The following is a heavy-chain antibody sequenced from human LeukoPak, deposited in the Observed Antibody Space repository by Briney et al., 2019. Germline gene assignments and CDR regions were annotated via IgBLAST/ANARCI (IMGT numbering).Heavy chain of an antibody. J-gene: IGHJ6*03. V-gene: IGHV1-8*03. CDR3: ARGYYDILTGYPPRYMDV. CDR2: MNPNSGNT. D-gene: IGHD3-9*01. Sequence: ASVKVSCKASGYTFTAYSIHWVRQATGQGLEWMGWMNPNSGNTGYAQKFQGRVTITRNTSISTAYMELSSLRSEDTAVYYCARGYYDILTGYPPRYMDVWGKGTTVTVSS. CDR1: GYTFTAYS.